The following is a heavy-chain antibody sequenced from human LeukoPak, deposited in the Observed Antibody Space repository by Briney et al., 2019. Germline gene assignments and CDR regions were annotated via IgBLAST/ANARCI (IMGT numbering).Heavy chain of an antibody. V-gene: IGHV3-9*01. CDR2: ISWNSGSI. CDR1: GFTFDDYA. Sequence: PGGSLRLSCAASGFTFDDYAMHWVRQAPGKGLEWVSGISWNSGSIGYADSVKGRFTISRDNAKNSLYLQMNSLRAEDTAVYYCARDIDYRDYWGQGTLVTVSS. D-gene: IGHD4-11*01. CDR3: ARDIDYRDY. J-gene: IGHJ4*02.